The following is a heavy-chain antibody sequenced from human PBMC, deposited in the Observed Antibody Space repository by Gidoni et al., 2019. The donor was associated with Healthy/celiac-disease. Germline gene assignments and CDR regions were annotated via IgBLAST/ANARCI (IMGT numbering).Heavy chain of an antibody. CDR1: GGSISSYY. Sequence: QVQLQESGPGLVKPSDTLSLTCTVSGGSISSYYWSWIRQPPGKGLEWIGYIYYSGSTNYNPSLKSRVTISVDTSKNQFSLKLSSVTAADTAVYYCARHIGDYGDYVIDYWGQGTLVTVSS. V-gene: IGHV4-59*08. D-gene: IGHD4-17*01. CDR3: ARHIGDYGDYVIDY. J-gene: IGHJ4*02. CDR2: IYYSGST.